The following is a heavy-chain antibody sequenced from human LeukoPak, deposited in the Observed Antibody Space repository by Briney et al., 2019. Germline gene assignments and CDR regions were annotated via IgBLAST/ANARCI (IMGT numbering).Heavy chain of an antibody. CDR2: IYWDDDK. Sequence: SCPTLVKPTQTLTLTCTFSGFSLSPSGVGVGWIRQPPGKALESLARIYWDDDKRYSPSLKSRLTTTKDTSKNQVVLTMTNMDPVDTATYYCSHIGGTIRFGDYWGQGTLVTVSS. V-gene: IGHV2-5*02. J-gene: IGHJ4*02. CDR1: GFSLSPSGVG. D-gene: IGHD1-1*01. CDR3: SHIGGTIRFGDY.